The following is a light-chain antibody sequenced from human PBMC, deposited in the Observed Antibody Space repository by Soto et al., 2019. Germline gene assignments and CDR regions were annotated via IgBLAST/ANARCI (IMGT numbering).Light chain of an antibody. CDR2: DAS. CDR3: QQHNPYSPYT. CDR1: QSITNC. J-gene: IGKJ5*01. Sequence: DIQMTQSPSTLSASVGDRVTITCRASQSITNCLAWYQQKPGKAPKLLIFDASSLRSGVPSRFSGSGSGTEFTLTISSLQPEDFATYYCQQHNPYSPYTFGXGTRLEIK. V-gene: IGKV1-5*03.